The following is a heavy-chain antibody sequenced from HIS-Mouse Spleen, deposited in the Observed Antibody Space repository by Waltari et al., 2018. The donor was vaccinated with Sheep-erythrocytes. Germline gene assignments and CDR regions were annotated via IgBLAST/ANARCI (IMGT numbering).Heavy chain of an antibody. CDR2: INPKSGGT. J-gene: IGHJ4*02. CDR1: GYTFTGYY. D-gene: IGHD5-18*01. V-gene: IGHV1-2*02. CDR3: ARVLGHVDTAMVDY. Sequence: QVQLVQSGAEVKKPGASVKVSCKASGYTFTGYYMHWVRQAPGQGLEWMGWINPKSGGTNYAQKFQGRVTMTRDTSSSTAYMELSRLRSDDTAVYYCARVLGHVDTAMVDYWGQGTLVTVSS.